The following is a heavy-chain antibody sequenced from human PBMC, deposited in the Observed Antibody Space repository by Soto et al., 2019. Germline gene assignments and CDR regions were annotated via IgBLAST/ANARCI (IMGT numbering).Heavy chain of an antibody. V-gene: IGHV3-33*01. Sequence: QVQLVESGGGVVQPGRSLRLSCAASGFTFSSYGMHWVRQAPGKGLEWVAVIWYDGSNKYYADSVKGRFTISRDNSKNTLYLQMNSLRAEDTAVYYCARGRAPKRYCSGGSCSISSAFDIWGQGTMVTVSS. D-gene: IGHD2-15*01. CDR2: IWYDGSNK. CDR3: ARGRAPKRYCSGGSCSISSAFDI. CDR1: GFTFSSYG. J-gene: IGHJ3*02.